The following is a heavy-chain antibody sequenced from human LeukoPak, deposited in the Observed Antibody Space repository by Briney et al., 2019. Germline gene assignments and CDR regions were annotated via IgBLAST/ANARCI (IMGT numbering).Heavy chain of an antibody. CDR1: GGSISSYH. D-gene: IGHD3-22*01. CDR3: ARRGPYYYDSSGYFFDY. J-gene: IGHJ4*02. CDR2: IYYSGST. V-gene: IGHV4-59*01. Sequence: SETLSLTCTVSGGSISSYHWSWIRQPPGKGLEWIGYIYYSGSTNYNPSLKSRVTISVDTSKNQFSLKLSSLTAADTAVYYCARRGPYYYDSSGYFFDYWGQGTLVTVSS.